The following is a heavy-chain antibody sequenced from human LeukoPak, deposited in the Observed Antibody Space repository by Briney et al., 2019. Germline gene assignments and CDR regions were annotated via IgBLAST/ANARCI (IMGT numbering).Heavy chain of an antibody. V-gene: IGHV3-74*01. Sequence: GGSLRLSCAASGFTFSSYAMNWVRQAPGKGLVWVSRINSDGSSTSYADSVKGRFTISRDNAKNTLYLQMNSLRAEDTAVYYCARGGEDIVVVPAGFDYWGQGTLVTVSS. CDR1: GFTFSSYA. D-gene: IGHD2-2*01. J-gene: IGHJ4*02. CDR3: ARGGEDIVVVPAGFDY. CDR2: INSDGSST.